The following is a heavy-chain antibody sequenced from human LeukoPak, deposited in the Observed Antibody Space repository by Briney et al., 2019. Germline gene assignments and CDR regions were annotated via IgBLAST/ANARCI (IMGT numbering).Heavy chain of an antibody. CDR2: INANSGGT. J-gene: IGHJ4*02. Sequence: GASVKVSCKASGYTFTGYYMHWVRQAPGQGLEWMGWINANSGGTNYAQKFQGRVTMTRDTSISTAYMELSRLRSDDTAVYYCAREIGSSGYYYGYWGQGTLVTVSS. CDR1: GYTFTGYY. CDR3: AREIGSSGYYYGY. V-gene: IGHV1-2*02. D-gene: IGHD3-22*01.